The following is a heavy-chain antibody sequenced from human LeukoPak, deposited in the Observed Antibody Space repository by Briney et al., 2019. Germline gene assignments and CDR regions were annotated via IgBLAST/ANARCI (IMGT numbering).Heavy chain of an antibody. V-gene: IGHV3-7*01. Sequence: PGGSLRLSFATPGFTFSSYWMSWVRQAPGKGLEWVANIKKDGTEKKYVDSVMGRFTISRDNAKNSLYLQMNSLRAEDPALYYCAREGWSGCYSGGFDPWGQGTLVTVSS. CDR2: IKKDGTEK. J-gene: IGHJ5*02. CDR1: GFTFSSYW. D-gene: IGHD6-19*01. CDR3: AREGWSGCYSGGFDP.